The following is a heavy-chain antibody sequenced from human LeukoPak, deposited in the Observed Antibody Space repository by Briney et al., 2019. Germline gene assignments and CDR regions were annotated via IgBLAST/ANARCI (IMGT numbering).Heavy chain of an antibody. Sequence: SETLSLTCAVSGVSFNDYYWSWLRQSPGKGLEWIGEINHSGYTNDSPSLKSRVTISIDTSRKQFSLNLRSVTVADTAVYYCTRMTTGHDYWGQGTLVTVSS. CDR2: INHSGYT. D-gene: IGHD1-14*01. J-gene: IGHJ4*02. V-gene: IGHV4-34*01. CDR1: GVSFNDYY. CDR3: TRMTTGHDY.